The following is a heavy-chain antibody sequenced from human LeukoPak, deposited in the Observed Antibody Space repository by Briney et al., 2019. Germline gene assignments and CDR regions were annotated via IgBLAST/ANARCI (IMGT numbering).Heavy chain of an antibody. V-gene: IGHV4-59*01. CDR3: ARGGGWYGYYYYGMDV. D-gene: IGHD6-19*01. CDR1: GGSISSYY. J-gene: IGHJ6*02. CDR2: IYYSGST. Sequence: PSETLSLTCTVSGGSISSYYWSWIRQPPGKGLEWIGYIYYSGSTNYNPSLKSRVTISVDTSKNQFSLKLSSLRSEDTAVYYCARGGGWYGYYYYGMDVWGQGTTVTVSS.